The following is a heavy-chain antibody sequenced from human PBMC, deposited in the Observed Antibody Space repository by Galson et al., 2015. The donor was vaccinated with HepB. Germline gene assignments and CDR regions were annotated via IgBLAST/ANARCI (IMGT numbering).Heavy chain of an antibody. D-gene: IGHD3-22*01. CDR1: GFTFSNAW. J-gene: IGHJ5*02. CDR2: IKSKTDGGTT. Sequence: SLRLSCAASGFTFSNAWMSWVRQAPGKGLEWVGRIKSKTDGGTTDYAAPVKGRFTISRDDSKNTLYLQMNSLKTEDTAVYYCTTEFYNYYDSSGYFLSWGQGTLVTVSS. CDR3: TTEFYNYYDSSGYFLS. V-gene: IGHV3-15*01.